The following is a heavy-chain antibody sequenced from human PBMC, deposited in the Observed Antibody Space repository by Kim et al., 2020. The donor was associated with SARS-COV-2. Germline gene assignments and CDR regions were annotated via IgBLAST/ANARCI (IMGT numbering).Heavy chain of an antibody. V-gene: IGHV4-4*02. J-gene: IGHJ4*02. Sequence: SLKSRVTISVDESKNQFSLKLSSVTAADTAVYYCARDGGSIAAAGTGSVYWGQGTLVTVSS. D-gene: IGHD6-13*01. CDR3: ARDGGSIAAAGTGSVY.